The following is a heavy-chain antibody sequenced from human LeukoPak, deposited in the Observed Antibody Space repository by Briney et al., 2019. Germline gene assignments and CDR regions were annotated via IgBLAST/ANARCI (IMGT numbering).Heavy chain of an antibody. Sequence: SMSPFCAPSAFASPTFWMDWVRPAPGKGLEWVGNINQDGSVKHYVDSVRGRFTSSRDNARNSVYLQMSALRVEDTAVYFCTRDFVFWGQGSLVTASS. CDR3: TRDFVF. J-gene: IGHJ4*02. CDR1: AFASPTFW. V-gene: IGHV3-7*01. CDR2: INQDGSVK. D-gene: IGHD3-3*01.